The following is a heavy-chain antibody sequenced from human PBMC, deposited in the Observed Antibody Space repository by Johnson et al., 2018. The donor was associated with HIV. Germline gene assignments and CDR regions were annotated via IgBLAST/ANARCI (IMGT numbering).Heavy chain of an antibody. CDR3: AKVHSSSSNGVDI. Sequence: VQLVESGGGVVRPGRSLRLSCVASGFSFSSFAMHWVRQAPGKGLQWVAVMSFDETNSYDSDSVDVKGRFTISRDNSKNTLYLQMNSLRAEDTAVYYCAKVHSSSSNGVDIWGQGTMVTVSS. CDR1: GFSFSSFA. V-gene: IGHV3-30-3*01. D-gene: IGHD6-6*01. J-gene: IGHJ3*02. CDR2: MSFDETNS.